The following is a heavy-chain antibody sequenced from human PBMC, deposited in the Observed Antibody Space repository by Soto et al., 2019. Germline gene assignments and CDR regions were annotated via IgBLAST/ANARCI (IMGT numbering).Heavy chain of an antibody. CDR3: ARDRDISAYFYTFDY. J-gene: IGHJ4*02. D-gene: IGHD3-22*01. V-gene: IGHV1-18*04. CDR1: GYTFTSHA. CDR2: ISAYNGDT. Sequence: ASVKVSCKASGYTFTSHAITWVRQAPGQGLEWMGWISAYNGDTNYAQKFQGRVTLTTDTSASTAYMEVRSLRSDDTAVYYCARDRDISAYFYTFDYWGQGTLVTVSS.